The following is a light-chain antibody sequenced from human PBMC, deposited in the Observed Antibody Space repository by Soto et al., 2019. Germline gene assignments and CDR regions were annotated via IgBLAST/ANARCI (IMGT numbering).Light chain of an antibody. CDR3: CSYAGSRWM. CDR2: EVY. V-gene: IGLV2-23*02. Sequence: QSALTQPASVSGSPGQSITFSCTGSSDDIGSFNLVSWYQQYPGKAPKLILYEVYKRPLGVSDRFSGSKSGSTASPTISGLQAEDEADYHCCSYAGSRWMFGGGTKLTVL. J-gene: IGLJ3*02. CDR1: SDDIGSFNL.